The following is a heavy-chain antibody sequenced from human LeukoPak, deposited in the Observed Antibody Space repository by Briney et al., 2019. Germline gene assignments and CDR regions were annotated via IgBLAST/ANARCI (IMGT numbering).Heavy chain of an antibody. D-gene: IGHD3-10*01. CDR3: ARDRRITMVRGALDY. V-gene: IGHV3-33*01. J-gene: IGHJ4*02. CDR2: IWYDGSNK. CDR1: VFTLSIYG. Sequence: GGSLGLSSAASVFTLSIYGMHWVRQAPGKGLESVAVIWYDGSNKYYADSVKGGFTISRDNSKNTLYLQVNSLRAEDAAVYYCARDRRITMVRGALDYWGEGTLVSVSS.